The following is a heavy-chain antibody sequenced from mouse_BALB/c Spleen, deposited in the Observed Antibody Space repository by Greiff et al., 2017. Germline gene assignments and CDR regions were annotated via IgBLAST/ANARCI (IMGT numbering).Heavy chain of an antibody. D-gene: IGHD2-3*01. J-gene: IGHJ4*01. CDR1: GFSLSTSGMG. Sequence: QVTLKVCGPGILKPSQTLSLTCSFSGFSLSTSGMGVGWIRQPSGKGLEWLAHICWDDDKYYNPSLKSQLTISKDTSRNQVFLKITSVDTADTATYYCARRATLDGYYFYYAMDYWGQGTSVTVSS. CDR2: ICWDDDK. CDR3: ARRATLDGYYFYYAMDY. V-gene: IGHV8-8*01.